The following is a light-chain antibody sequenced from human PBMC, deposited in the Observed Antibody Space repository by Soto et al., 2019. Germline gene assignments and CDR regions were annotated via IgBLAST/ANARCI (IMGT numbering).Light chain of an antibody. J-gene: IGLJ2*01. CDR1: SSDVGSYSL. Sequence: QSVLTQPASVSGSPGQSITISCTGTSSDVGSYSLVSWYQQHPDEAPKLIIYEGSRRPSGVSNRFSGSKFGNTASLTISGLQAEDEADYYCCSYAGSSTLVFGGGTMLTVL. CDR3: CSYAGSSTLV. V-gene: IGLV2-23*01. CDR2: EGS.